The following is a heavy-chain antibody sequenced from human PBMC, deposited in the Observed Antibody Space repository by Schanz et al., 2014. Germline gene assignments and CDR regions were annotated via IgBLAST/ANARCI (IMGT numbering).Heavy chain of an antibody. V-gene: IGHV3-21*04. J-gene: IGHJ4*02. CDR3: ARTGSWGSLIDY. CDR1: GFTVSSNY. D-gene: IGHD2-15*01. CDR2: ISPSSSYI. Sequence: EVQLVESGGGLVQPGGSLRLSCAASGFTVSSNYMSWVRQAPGKGLEYISSISPSSSYIYYADSVKGRFTISRDNAKNSLYMQMNSLRDEDTAVYYCARTGSWGSLIDYWGQGTLVTVSS.